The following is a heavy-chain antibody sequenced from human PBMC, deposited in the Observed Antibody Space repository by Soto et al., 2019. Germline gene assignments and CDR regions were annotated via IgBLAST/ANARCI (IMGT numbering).Heavy chain of an antibody. CDR3: AGIRRIAAPFDP. CDR1: GYSISSGYY. J-gene: IGHJ5*02. D-gene: IGHD6-6*01. CDR2: IYYSGST. V-gene: IGHV4-61*01. Sequence: PSETLSLTCAVSGYSISSGYYWSWIRQPPGKGLEWIGYIYYSGSTNYNPSLKSRVTISVDTSKNQFSLKLSSVTAADTAVYYCAGIRRIAAPFDPWGQGTLVTVSS.